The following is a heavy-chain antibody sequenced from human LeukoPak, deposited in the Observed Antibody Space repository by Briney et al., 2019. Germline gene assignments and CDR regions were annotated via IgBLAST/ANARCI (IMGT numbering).Heavy chain of an antibody. CDR1: GGSINLYY. CDR3: ARGRGSLTY. CDR2: FYVTRSP. D-gene: IGHD3-10*01. Sequence: SETQSLTCTVSGGSINLYYWSWIRQPPGKGLEWIGYFYVTRSPKYNPSLERRVTISVDMSRNQFSLNLTSVTAADTAVYYCARGRGSLTYWGQGTLATVSS. J-gene: IGHJ4*02. V-gene: IGHV4-59*01.